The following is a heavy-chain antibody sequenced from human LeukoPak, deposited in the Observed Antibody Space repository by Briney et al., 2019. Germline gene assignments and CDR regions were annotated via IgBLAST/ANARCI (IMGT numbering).Heavy chain of an antibody. Sequence: GASVKVSCKASGGTFSSYAISWVRQAPGQGLEWMGGIIPIFGTANYAQKFQGRVTITADKSTSPAYMELSSLRSEDTAVYYCAREKATGEMTHFDYWGQGTLVTVSS. V-gene: IGHV1-69*06. CDR3: AREKATGEMTHFDY. CDR2: IIPIFGTA. D-gene: IGHD1-26*01. J-gene: IGHJ4*02. CDR1: GGTFSSYA.